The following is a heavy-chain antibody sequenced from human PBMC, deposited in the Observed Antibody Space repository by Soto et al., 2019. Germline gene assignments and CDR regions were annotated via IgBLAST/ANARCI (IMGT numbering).Heavy chain of an antibody. J-gene: IGHJ6*02. Sequence: GASVKVSCKASGYTFTSYGISWVRQAPGQGLEWMGGIIPNNGTTNYAQKFQGRVTITADESTSTAYMELSSLRSEDTAVYYCARERYGMDVWGQGTTVTVSS. CDR2: IIPNNGTT. CDR1: GYTFTSYG. CDR3: ARERYGMDV. V-gene: IGHV1-69*13.